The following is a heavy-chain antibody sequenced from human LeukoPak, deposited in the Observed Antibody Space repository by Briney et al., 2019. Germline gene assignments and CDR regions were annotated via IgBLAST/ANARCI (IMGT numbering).Heavy chain of an antibody. V-gene: IGHV4-34*01. CDR3: ARVDYGDYVLDY. CDR2: INHSGST. Sequence: SETLSLTCAVYGGSFSGYYWSWIRQPPGKGLEWIGEINHSGSTNYNPSLKSRVTISVDKSKNQFSLKLSSVTAADTAVYYCARVDYGDYVLDYWGQGTLVTVSS. J-gene: IGHJ4*02. D-gene: IGHD4-17*01. CDR1: GGSFSGYY.